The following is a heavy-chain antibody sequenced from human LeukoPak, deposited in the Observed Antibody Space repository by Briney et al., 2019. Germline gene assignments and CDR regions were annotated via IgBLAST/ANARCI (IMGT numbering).Heavy chain of an antibody. J-gene: IGHJ4*02. Sequence: ASVKVSCKASVYTFISYVISWMRQAPGQGLEWMGWISAYNGNTNYAQKLQGRVTMTADTSTSTAYMELRSLRSDDTAVYYCARVKSSSYYFDYWGQGTVVTVSS. CDR1: VYTFISYV. CDR3: ARVKSSSYYFDY. V-gene: IGHV1-18*01. CDR2: ISAYNGNT. D-gene: IGHD6-6*01.